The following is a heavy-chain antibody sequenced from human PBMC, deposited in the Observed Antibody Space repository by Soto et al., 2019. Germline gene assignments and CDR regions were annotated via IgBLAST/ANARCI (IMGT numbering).Heavy chain of an antibody. Sequence: PVGSLRLSCAASGFTFSSYDMHWVRQATGKGLEWVSAIGTAGDTYYPGSVKGRFTISRENAKNSLYLQMNSLRAGDTAVYYCARSVGSYGYSLYGMDVWGQGTTVTVSS. D-gene: IGHD5-18*01. CDR1: GFTFSSYD. CDR3: ARSVGSYGYSLYGMDV. V-gene: IGHV3-13*04. CDR2: IGTAGDT. J-gene: IGHJ6*02.